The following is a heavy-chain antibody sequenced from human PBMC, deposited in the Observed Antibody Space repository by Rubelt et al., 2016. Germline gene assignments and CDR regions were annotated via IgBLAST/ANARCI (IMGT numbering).Heavy chain of an antibody. CDR1: GGSITSGSNY. CDR2: INHSGST. D-gene: IGHD4-17*01. V-gene: IGHV4-39*07. CDR3: ARGRDGDRMGC. Sequence: QLQLQESGPGLVRPSETLSLTCSVSGGSITSGSNYWGWIRQPPGKGLEWIGEINHSGSTYYNPSLKSRVTISVDTSKNQFSRKLGSVTAADTAVYYCARGRDGDRMGCWGQGTLVTVSS. J-gene: IGHJ4*02.